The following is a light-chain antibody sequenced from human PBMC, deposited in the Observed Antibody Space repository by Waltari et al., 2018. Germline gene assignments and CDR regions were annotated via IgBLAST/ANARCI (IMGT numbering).Light chain of an antibody. V-gene: IGKV1-13*02. CDR2: DAS. CDR3: QQFNIYPPIT. J-gene: IGKJ5*01. Sequence: AIQLTQSPSSLPASVGHRVTITCRASQGISSALARYQQTPGKAPKLLIYDASSLESGVPSRFSGSGSGTGFTLTISSLQPEDFATYYCQQFNIYPPITFGQGTRLEIK. CDR1: QGISSA.